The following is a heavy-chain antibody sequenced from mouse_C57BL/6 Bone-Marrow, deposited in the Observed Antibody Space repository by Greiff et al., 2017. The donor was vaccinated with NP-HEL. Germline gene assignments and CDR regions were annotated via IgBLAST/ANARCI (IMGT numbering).Heavy chain of an antibody. CDR2: IRSKSSNYAT. V-gene: IGHV10-3*01. D-gene: IGHD2-3*01. J-gene: IGHJ1*03. CDR1: GFTFNTYA. Sequence: EVQGVESGGGLVQPKGSLKLSCAASGFTFNTYAMHWVRQAPGKGLEWVARIRSKSSNYATYYADSVKDRFTISRDDSQSMLYLQMNNLKTEDTAMYYCVRGNGGWFPNWYFDVWGTGTTVTVSS. CDR3: VRGNGGWFPNWYFDV.